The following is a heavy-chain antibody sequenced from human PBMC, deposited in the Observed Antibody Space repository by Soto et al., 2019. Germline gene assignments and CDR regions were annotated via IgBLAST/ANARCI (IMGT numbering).Heavy chain of an antibody. D-gene: IGHD3-16*01. CDR2: IYYSGST. Sequence: SETLSLTCTVSGGSISSYYWSWIRQPPGKGLEWIGYIYYSGSTNYNPSLKSRVTISVDTSKNQFSLKLSSVTAADTAVYYCAKRYASKFDYWGQGTLVTVSS. CDR3: AKRYASKFDY. CDR1: GGSISSYY. J-gene: IGHJ4*02. V-gene: IGHV4-59*08.